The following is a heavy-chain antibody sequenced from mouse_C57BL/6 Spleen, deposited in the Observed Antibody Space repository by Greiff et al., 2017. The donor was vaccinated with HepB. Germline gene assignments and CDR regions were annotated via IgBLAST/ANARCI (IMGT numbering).Heavy chain of an antibody. CDR2: IYPGDGDT. V-gene: IGHV1-80*01. Sequence: VQLQQSGAELVKPGASVKISCKASGYAFSSYWMNWVKQRPGKGLEWIGQIYPGDGDTNYNGKFKGKATLTADKSSSTAYMQLSSLTSEDSAVYFCARGGYGNHWYFDVWGTGTTVTVSS. J-gene: IGHJ1*03. D-gene: IGHD2-10*02. CDR1: GYAFSSYW. CDR3: ARGGYGNHWYFDV.